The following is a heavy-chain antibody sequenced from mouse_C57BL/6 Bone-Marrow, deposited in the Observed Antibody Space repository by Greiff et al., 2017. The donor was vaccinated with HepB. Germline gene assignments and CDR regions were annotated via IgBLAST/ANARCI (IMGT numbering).Heavy chain of an antibody. CDR1: GFTFSDYG. J-gene: IGHJ4*01. D-gene: IGHD4-1*01. CDR3: ARGGLTGRGYYYAMDY. CDR2: ISSGSSTI. Sequence: EVQWVESGGGLVKPGGSLKLSCAASGFTFSDYGMHWVRQAPEKGLEWVAYISSGSSTIYYADTVKGRFTISRDNAKNTLFLQMTSLRSEDTAMYYCARGGLTGRGYYYAMDYWGQGTSVTVSS. V-gene: IGHV5-17*01.